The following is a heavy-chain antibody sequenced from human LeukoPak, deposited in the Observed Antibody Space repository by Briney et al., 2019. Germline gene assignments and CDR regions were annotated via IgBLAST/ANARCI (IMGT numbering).Heavy chain of an antibody. Sequence: ASVKVSCKASGYTFTGYYMHWVRQAPGQGLEWMGWINPNSGGTNYAQKFQGRVTMTRDTSISTAYMGLSRLRSDDTAVYYCASVAYSGSYTFDYWGQGTLVTVSS. J-gene: IGHJ4*02. CDR3: ASVAYSGSYTFDY. V-gene: IGHV1-2*02. D-gene: IGHD1-26*01. CDR1: GYTFTGYY. CDR2: INPNSGGT.